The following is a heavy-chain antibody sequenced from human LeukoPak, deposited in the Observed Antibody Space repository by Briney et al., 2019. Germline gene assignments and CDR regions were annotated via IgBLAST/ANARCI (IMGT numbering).Heavy chain of an antibody. CDR2: IKEDGSEK. D-gene: IGHD3-22*01. Sequence: GGSLRLSCASPGFTFTGYWMSWVRQAPGKGLEWVANIKEDGSEKYYVDSVKGRFTISRDNAKHSLYLQMNSLRAEDTAVYYCARATRLTSYDHDTSGYWSYWGQGTLVTVSS. J-gene: IGHJ4*02. V-gene: IGHV3-7*01. CDR3: ARATRLTSYDHDTSGYWSY. CDR1: GFTFTGYW.